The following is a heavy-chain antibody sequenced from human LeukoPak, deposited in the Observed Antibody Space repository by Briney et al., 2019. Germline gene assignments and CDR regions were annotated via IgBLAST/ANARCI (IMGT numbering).Heavy chain of an antibody. D-gene: IGHD3-3*01. CDR3: ARGEGDFWSGYYTY. J-gene: IGHJ4*02. CDR2: IIPIFGIA. Sequence: GASVKVSCKASGGTLSSYAISWVRQAPGQGPEWMGRIIPIFGIANYAQKFQGRVTITADKSTSTAYMELSSLRSEVTAVYYCARGEGDFWSGYYTYWGQGTLSPSPQ. CDR1: GGTLSSYA. V-gene: IGHV1-69*04.